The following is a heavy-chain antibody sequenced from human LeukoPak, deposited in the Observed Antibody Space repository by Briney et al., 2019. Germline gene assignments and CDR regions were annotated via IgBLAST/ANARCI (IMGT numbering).Heavy chain of an antibody. V-gene: IGHV1-8*03. Sequence: ASVKVSCKASGYTFTSYNINWVRQATGQGLEWMGWMNPNSGNTGYAQKFQGRVTITRNTSISTAYMELSSLRAEDTAVYYCARDCTTISCYGWHAFDIWGQGTKVTVSS. CDR3: ARDCTTISCYGWHAFDI. J-gene: IGHJ3*02. CDR1: GYTFTSYN. CDR2: MNPNSGNT. D-gene: IGHD3-22*01.